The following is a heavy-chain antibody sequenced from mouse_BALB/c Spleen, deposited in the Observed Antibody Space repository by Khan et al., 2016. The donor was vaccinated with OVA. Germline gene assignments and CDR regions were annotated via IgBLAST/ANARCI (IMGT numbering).Heavy chain of an antibody. Sequence: QIQLVQSGPELKKPGETVKISCKASGYTFTNFGMNWVKQAPGKGLEWMGWIITYTGEPTYADDFKGRFAFSLETSASTSYLQINNLNNEDTTIYSCTTPPYFSYTLAYWGQGTSVTVSS. V-gene: IGHV9-3-1*01. J-gene: IGHJ4*01. CDR3: TTPPYFSYTLAY. CDR1: GYTFTNFG. CDR2: IITYTGEP. D-gene: IGHD2-10*01.